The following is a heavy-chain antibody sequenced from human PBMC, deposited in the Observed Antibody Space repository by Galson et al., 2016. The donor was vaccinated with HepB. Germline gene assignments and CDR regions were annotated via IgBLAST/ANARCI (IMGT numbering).Heavy chain of an antibody. Sequence: SLRLSCAASGFTFRTWPMHWVRQPPGKGLEYVSGISSSGLSTSYASSVRGRFTISRDNSENPLLLQMGSLRPEDMAVYYCVRGTTTASSSGWYDRNWFDPWGQGTLVTVSS. V-gene: IGHV3-64*01. CDR3: VRGTTTASSSGWYDRNWFDP. D-gene: IGHD6-19*01. J-gene: IGHJ5*02. CDR1: GFTFRTWP. CDR2: ISSSGLST.